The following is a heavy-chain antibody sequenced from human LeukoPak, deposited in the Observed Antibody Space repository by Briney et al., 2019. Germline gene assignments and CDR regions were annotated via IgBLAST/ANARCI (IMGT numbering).Heavy chain of an antibody. Sequence: PGRSLRLSCAASGFTFSSYGMHWVRQAPGKGLEWVAVISNDGSTKYYADSVKGRFTISRDNPKNTLYLQMNSLRADDTAVYYCAKDVVSASNYYYYGMDVWGQGTTVTVSS. CDR2: ISNDGSTK. CDR3: AKDVVSASNYYYYGMDV. CDR1: GFTFSSYG. J-gene: IGHJ6*02. D-gene: IGHD4-23*01. V-gene: IGHV3-30*18.